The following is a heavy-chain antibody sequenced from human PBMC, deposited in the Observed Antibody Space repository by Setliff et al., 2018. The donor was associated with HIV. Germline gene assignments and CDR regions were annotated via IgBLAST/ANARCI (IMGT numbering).Heavy chain of an antibody. CDR2: TYSSGST. Sequence: SETLSLTCTVSGGSISSDTYHYSWIRQPAGKGLEWIGQTYSSGSTKCNPSLKSRVTISVDTSKNQFSLKLSSVTAADTAVYFCVRRVSHGSQPSYFDYWGQGTLVTVSS. CDR3: VRRVSHGSQPSYFDY. CDR1: GGSISSDTYH. V-gene: IGHV4-61*09. D-gene: IGHD3-10*01. J-gene: IGHJ4*02.